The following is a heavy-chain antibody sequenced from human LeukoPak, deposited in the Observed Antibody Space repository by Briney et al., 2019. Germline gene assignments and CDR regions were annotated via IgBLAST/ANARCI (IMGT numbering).Heavy chain of an antibody. D-gene: IGHD3-22*01. V-gene: IGHV4-30-2*01. CDR3: ARLNYYDSSGYYYLDY. CDR1: GGSISSGDYS. Sequence: SQTLSLTCAVSGGSISSGDYSWSWIRQPPGKGLEWIGYIYHSGRTYYNPSLKSRVTISVDRSKNQFSLKLSSVTAADTAVYYCARLNYYDSSGYYYLDYWGQGTLVTVSS. J-gene: IGHJ4*02. CDR2: IYHSGRT.